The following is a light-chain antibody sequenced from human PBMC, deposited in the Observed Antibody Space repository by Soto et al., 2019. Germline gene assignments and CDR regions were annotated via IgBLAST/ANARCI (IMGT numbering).Light chain of an antibody. V-gene: IGKV3-15*01. CDR1: QSVSSY. Sequence: EIVMTQSPATLSVSPGERATLSCRASQSVSSYLAWYQQKPGQAPRLLISGASTRATGIPARFSGSGSGTDFTLTISSLQSEDFAVYYCQQFHDWPMTFGPGTKVDIK. CDR3: QQFHDWPMT. J-gene: IGKJ3*01. CDR2: GAS.